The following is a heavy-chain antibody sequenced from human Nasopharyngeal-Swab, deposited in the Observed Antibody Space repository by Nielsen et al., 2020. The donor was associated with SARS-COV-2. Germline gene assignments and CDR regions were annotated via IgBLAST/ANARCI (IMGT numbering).Heavy chain of an antibody. Sequence: ASVKVSCKASGYTFTSYYMHWVRQAPGQGLEWMGRINPDGGARIYAQNFQGRVTMTRDTSLNTAYMELSRLTSDDTAVYYCAGMIIENDAFDIWGQGTAVTVSS. CDR2: INPDGGAR. CDR1: GYTFTSYY. CDR3: AGMIIENDAFDI. J-gene: IGHJ3*02. D-gene: IGHD3-22*01. V-gene: IGHV1-2*06.